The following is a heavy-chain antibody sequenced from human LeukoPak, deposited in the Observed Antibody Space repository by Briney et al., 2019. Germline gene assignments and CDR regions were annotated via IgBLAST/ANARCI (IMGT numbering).Heavy chain of an antibody. CDR3: ARGGYCSSTTCSNYHGLDV. D-gene: IGHD2-2*01. V-gene: IGHV3-33*01. CDR2: IWYDGSNK. Sequence: PGGSLRLSCAASGFTFSSYGMHWVRQAPGKGLEWVAVIWYDGSNKYYADSVKGRFTISRDNPKNTLYLQMNSLRAEDTAMYYCARGGYCSSTTCSNYHGLDVWGQGTTVTVSS. CDR1: GFTFSSYG. J-gene: IGHJ6*02.